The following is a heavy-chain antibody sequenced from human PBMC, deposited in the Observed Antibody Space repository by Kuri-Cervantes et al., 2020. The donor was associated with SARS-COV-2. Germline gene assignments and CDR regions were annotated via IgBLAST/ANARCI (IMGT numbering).Heavy chain of an antibody. Sequence: SVKVSCKASGGTFSSYATSWVRQAPGQGLEWMGGIIPVFGTANYAQKFQGRVTITADESTSTAYMELSSLRSEDTAVYYCATAPAVVPAAPWFDPWGQGTLVTVSS. CDR1: GGTFSSYA. J-gene: IGHJ5*02. CDR3: ATAPAVVPAAPWFDP. CDR2: IIPVFGTA. V-gene: IGHV1-69*13. D-gene: IGHD2-2*01.